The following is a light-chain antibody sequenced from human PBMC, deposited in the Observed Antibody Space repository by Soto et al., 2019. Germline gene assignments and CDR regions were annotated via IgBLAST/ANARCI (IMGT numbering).Light chain of an antibody. CDR1: SSDVGGYNY. J-gene: IGLJ2*01. Sequence: QSALPQPRSVSGSPGQSVTISWTGTSSDVGGYNYVSWYQQHPGKAPKLMIYDVSKRPSGVPDRFSGSKSGNTASLTLSGLQAEDEADYYCCSYAGSYTLVFGGGTNVTVL. CDR3: CSYAGSYTLV. CDR2: DVS. V-gene: IGLV2-11*01.